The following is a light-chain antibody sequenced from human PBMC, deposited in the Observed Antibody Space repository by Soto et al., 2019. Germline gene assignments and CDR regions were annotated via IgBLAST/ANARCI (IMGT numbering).Light chain of an antibody. CDR2: DAS. CDR3: QQYYNLPSYT. V-gene: IGKV1-33*01. CDR1: QDISNY. Sequence: DIQMTQSPSSLSASVGDRVTITCPASQDISNYLNWYQQKPGKAPKLLIYDASNLETGVTSRFSGSGSGTDFTFTISSLQTEDSATYYCQQYYNLPSYTFGQGTKLEIK. J-gene: IGKJ2*01.